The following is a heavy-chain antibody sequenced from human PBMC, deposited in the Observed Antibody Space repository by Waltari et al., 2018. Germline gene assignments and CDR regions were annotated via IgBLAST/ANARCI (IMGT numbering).Heavy chain of an antibody. CDR1: GFTFSSYS. Sequence: EVQLVESGGGLVKPGGSLRLSCAASGFTFSSYSMNWVRQAPGKGLEWVSSISSSSSYIYYADSGKGRCTSTRDNAKNSLYLQMNSLRAEDTAVYYCARVIVAARRPDAFDIWGQGTMVTVSS. D-gene: IGHD6-6*01. V-gene: IGHV3-21*01. J-gene: IGHJ3*02. CDR3: ARVIVAARRPDAFDI. CDR2: ISSSSSYI.